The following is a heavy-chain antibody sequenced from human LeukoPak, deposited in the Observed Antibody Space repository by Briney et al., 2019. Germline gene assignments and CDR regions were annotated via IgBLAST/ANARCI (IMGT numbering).Heavy chain of an antibody. CDR3: ARTYYGSGSYLY. CDR2: INPNSGGT. CDR1: GYTFTGYY. V-gene: IGHV1-2*02. J-gene: IGHJ4*02. Sequence: ASVKVSCKASGYTFTGYYMHWVRQAPGQGLEWMGWINPNSGGTNYAQKFQGRVTMTRDTSIGTAYMELSRLRSDDTAVYCCARTYYGSGSYLYWGQGTLVTVSS. D-gene: IGHD3-10*01.